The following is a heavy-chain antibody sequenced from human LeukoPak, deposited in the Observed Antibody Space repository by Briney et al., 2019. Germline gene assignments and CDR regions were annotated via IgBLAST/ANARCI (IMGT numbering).Heavy chain of an antibody. CDR2: ISYDRSNK. CDR3: ARRPGGSSGLPDL. CDR1: GFTFSSYA. V-gene: IGHV3-30-3*01. D-gene: IGHD6-19*01. Sequence: GRSLRLSCAASGFTFSSYAMHWVRLAPRQGLEWVAVISYDRSNKYYADSVKRRFTFSRDDSKNTLYLHMNSRRAEDTAVYYCARRPGGSSGLPDLWGQGTLVTVSS. J-gene: IGHJ4*02.